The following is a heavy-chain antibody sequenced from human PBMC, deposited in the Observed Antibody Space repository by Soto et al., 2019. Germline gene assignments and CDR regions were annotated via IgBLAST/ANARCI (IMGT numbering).Heavy chain of an antibody. Sequence: ASVKVSCKASGYTFTSYGISWVRQAPGQGLEWMGRISAYNGNTNYAQKLQGRVTMTRDTSTSTAYVELSSLRSEETAVYYCAALYYYDSSCYYPTEDHYCGIAVRAQGTTVTVSS. CDR3: AALYYYDSSCYYPTEDHYCGIAV. D-gene: IGHD3-22*01. CDR2: ISAYNGNT. CDR1: GYTFTSYG. V-gene: IGHV1-18*01. J-gene: IGHJ6*02.